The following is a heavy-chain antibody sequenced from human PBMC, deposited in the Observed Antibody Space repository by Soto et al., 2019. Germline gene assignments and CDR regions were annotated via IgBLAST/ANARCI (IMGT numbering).Heavy chain of an antibody. CDR2: ISYDGSNK. J-gene: IGHJ6*02. D-gene: IGHD6-25*01. CDR1: AFTFSSYG. Sequence: QVQLVESGGGVVQPGRSLRLSCAASAFTFSSYGMHWVRQAPGKGLERVTVISYDGSNKYYADSVKGRFTISRDNSKKTLYLQMNSLKAEDTAVYYCAKDSVEHLPYYNYGMDVWGQGTTVTVSS. CDR3: AKDSVEHLPYYNYGMDV. V-gene: IGHV3-30*18.